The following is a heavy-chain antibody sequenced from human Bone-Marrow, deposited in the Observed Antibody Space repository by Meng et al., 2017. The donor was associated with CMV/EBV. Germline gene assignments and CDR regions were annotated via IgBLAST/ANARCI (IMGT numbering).Heavy chain of an antibody. CDR2: ISAYNGNT. CDR1: GYTFTSYG. J-gene: IGHJ4*02. Sequence: ASVKVSCKASGYTFTSYGISWVRQAPGQGLEWMGWISAYNGNTNYAQKLQGRVTMTRDTSISTAYMELTSLKSEDTALYYCARGGGTVRFLEWLNYWGQGTLVTVSS. V-gene: IGHV1-18*01. CDR3: ARGGGTVRFLEWLNY. D-gene: IGHD3-3*01.